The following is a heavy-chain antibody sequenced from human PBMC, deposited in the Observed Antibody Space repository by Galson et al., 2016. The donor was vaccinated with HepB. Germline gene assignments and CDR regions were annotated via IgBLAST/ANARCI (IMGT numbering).Heavy chain of an antibody. CDR3: ARHREGLVATVTSFYYYYYMDV. CDR1: GGSLRGYY. D-gene: IGHD5-12*01. CDR2: INFTGNT. Sequence: ETLSLTCVVSGGSLRGYYWSYIRQPPGKGLEWIGEINFTGNTIYNPSLKSRVTISRDTSKNQFSLKLSSVTAADTAVYYCARHREGLVATVTSFYYYYYMDVWGKGTTVTVSS. V-gene: IGHV4-34*01. J-gene: IGHJ6*03.